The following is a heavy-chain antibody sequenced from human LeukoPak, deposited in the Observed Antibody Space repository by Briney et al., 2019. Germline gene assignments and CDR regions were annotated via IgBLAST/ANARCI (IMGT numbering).Heavy chain of an antibody. V-gene: IGHV3-23*01. Sequence: GGPLRLSCAASGFTFSSYAMSWVRQAPGKGLEWVSAISGSGGSTYYADSVKGRFTISRDNSKNTLYLQMNSLRAEDTAVYYCAAGPLAAICNYWGQGTLVTVSS. CDR1: GFTFSSYA. CDR2: ISGSGGST. D-gene: IGHD2-15*01. CDR3: AAGPLAAICNY. J-gene: IGHJ4*02.